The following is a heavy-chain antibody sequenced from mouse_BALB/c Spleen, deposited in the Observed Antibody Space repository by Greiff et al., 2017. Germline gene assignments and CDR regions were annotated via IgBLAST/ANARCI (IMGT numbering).Heavy chain of an antibody. CDR1: GFTFSSYG. CDR3: ARQYTMIPSYYFDY. CDR2: ISSGGSYT. J-gene: IGHJ2*01. V-gene: IGHV5-6*01. Sequence: EVHLVESGGDLVKPGGSLKLSCAASGFTFSSYGMSWVRQTPDKRLEWVATISSGGSYTYYPDSVKGRFTISRDNAKNTLYLQMSSLKSEDTAMYYCARQYTMIPSYYFDYWGQGTTLTVSS. D-gene: IGHD2-4*01.